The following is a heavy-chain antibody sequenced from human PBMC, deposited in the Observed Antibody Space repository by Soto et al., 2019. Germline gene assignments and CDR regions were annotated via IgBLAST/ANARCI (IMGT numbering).Heavy chain of an antibody. Sequence: GGSLRLSCAASGFTFSSYAMSWVRQAPGKGLEWVSAISGSGGSTYYADSVKGRFTISRDNSKNTLYLQMNSLRAEDTAVYYCAKDQPNDYGDYASWIFDYWGQGTLVTVSS. CDR3: AKDQPNDYGDYASWIFDY. D-gene: IGHD4-17*01. V-gene: IGHV3-23*01. J-gene: IGHJ4*02. CDR1: GFTFSSYA. CDR2: ISGSGGST.